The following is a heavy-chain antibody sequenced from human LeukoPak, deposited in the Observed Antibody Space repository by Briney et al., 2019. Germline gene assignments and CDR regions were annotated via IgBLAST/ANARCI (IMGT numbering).Heavy chain of an antibody. J-gene: IGHJ4*02. CDR1: GFAFSDYY. V-gene: IGHV3-11*01. Sequence: PGGSLRLSCAASGFAFSDYYMSWIRQAPGKGLEWVSYISSSGSTIYYADSVEGRFTISRDNAKNSLYLQMNSLRAEDTAVYYCARERLPFGDYDPFDYWGQGTLVTVSS. CDR3: ARERLPFGDYDPFDY. D-gene: IGHD4-17*01. CDR2: ISSSGSTI.